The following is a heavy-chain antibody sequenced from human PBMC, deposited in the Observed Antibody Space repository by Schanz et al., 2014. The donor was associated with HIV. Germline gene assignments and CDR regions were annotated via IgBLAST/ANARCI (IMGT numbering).Heavy chain of an antibody. D-gene: IGHD3-3*01. J-gene: IGHJ6*02. CDR3: AKDQGYDLWSGYYNYYNMDV. CDR2: ISYDGSNK. Sequence: QVQLVESGGGVVQPGRSLRLSCAASGFTFSSYGMHWVRQAPGKGLEWVAVISYDGSNKYYADSVKGRFTISRDNSKNTLYLQMNSLRAEDTAVYYCAKDQGYDLWSGYYNYYNMDVWGQGTTVTVSS. CDR1: GFTFSSYG. V-gene: IGHV3-30*18.